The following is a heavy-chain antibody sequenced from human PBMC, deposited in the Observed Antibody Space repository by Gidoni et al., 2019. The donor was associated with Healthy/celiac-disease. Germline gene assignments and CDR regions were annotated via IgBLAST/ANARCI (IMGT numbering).Heavy chain of an antibody. CDR3: ARDGLLDSSGWPNWFDP. J-gene: IGHJ5*02. CDR1: AYTFTGYY. V-gene: IGHV1-2*02. D-gene: IGHD6-19*01. CDR2: INPNSGGT. Sequence: QVPLLQSGAEVKKPGASVKVPCQASAYTFTGYYMHWVRQAPGQGLEWMGWINPNSGGTNYAQKFQGRVTMTRDTSISTAYMELSRLRSDDTAVYYCARDGLLDSSGWPNWFDPWGQGTLVTVSS.